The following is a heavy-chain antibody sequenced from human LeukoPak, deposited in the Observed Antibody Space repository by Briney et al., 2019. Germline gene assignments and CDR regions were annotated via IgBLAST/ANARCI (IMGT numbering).Heavy chain of an antibody. D-gene: IGHD5-18*01. CDR2: IKQDGSEK. CDR3: AKGYSFGCCNYYYMDA. Sequence: GGSLRLSCAASGFTFSSYGMHWVRQAPGKGLEWVANIKQDGSEKYYVDSVKGRFTISRDNAKNSLYLQMNSLRAEDTAVYYCAKGYSFGCCNYYYMDAWGKGTTVTVSS. V-gene: IGHV3-7*03. J-gene: IGHJ6*03. CDR1: GFTFSSYG.